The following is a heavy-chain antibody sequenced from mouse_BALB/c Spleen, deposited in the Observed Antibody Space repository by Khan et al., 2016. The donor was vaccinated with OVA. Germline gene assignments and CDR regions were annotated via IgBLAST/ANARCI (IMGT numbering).Heavy chain of an antibody. CDR2: ISYSGVT. CDR1: GYSITSGYA. D-gene: IGHD1-1*01. V-gene: IGHV3-2*02. CDR3: ARGNYYGYCFDY. J-gene: IGHJ2*01. Sequence: VQLKESGPGLVKPSQSLSLTCTVTGYSITSGYAWNWIRQFPGNKLEWMGYISYSGVTSYNPSLKSRISITRDTSKNQFFLQLNSLTTEDTTTYYCARGNYYGYCFDYWGQGTTLTVSS.